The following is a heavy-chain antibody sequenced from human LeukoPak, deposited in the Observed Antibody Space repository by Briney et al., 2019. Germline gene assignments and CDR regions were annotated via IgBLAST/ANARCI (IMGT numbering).Heavy chain of an antibody. J-gene: IGHJ3*02. CDR3: ARVLDIAIVPAALAFDI. CDR2: INPSGGST. D-gene: IGHD2-2*03. CDR1: GYTFTSYY. Sequence: ASVKVSCKASGYTFTSYYMHWVRQAPGQGLEWMGIINPSGGSTSYAQKFQGRVTITADKSTSTAYMELSSLRSEDTAVYYCARVLDIAIVPAALAFDIWGQGTLVTVSS. V-gene: IGHV1-46*01.